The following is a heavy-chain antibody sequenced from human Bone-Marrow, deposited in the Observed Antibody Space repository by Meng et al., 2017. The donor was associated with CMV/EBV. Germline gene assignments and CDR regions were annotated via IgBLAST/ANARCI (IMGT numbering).Heavy chain of an antibody. D-gene: IGHD3-10*01. CDR3: AKANHPSGSYRPFDV. CDR2: IMDNGSGS. J-gene: IGHJ3*01. V-gene: IGHV3-23*01. CDR1: GFTFSSYA. Sequence: GESLKISCAASGFTFSSYAMSWVRQAPGKGLEWVSAIMDNGSGSNTADSVKGRFTISRDNSKNTLYLQMNSLRAEDTAVYYCAKANHPSGSYRPFDVWGQGTMVTVSS.